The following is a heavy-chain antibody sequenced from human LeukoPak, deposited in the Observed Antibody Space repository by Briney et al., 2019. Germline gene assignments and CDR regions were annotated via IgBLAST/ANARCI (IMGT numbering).Heavy chain of an antibody. D-gene: IGHD5-24*01. J-gene: IGHJ6*02. CDR3: ARDRDGYNLGGYYYGMDV. CDR1: GGSISSYY. CDR2: IYYSGST. V-gene: IGHV4-59*01. Sequence: SETLSLTCTVSGGSISSYYWSWIRQPPGKGLEWIGYIYYSGSTNYNPSLKSRVTISVDTSKNRFSLKLSSVTAADTAVYYCARDRDGYNLGGYYYGMDVWGQGTTVTVSS.